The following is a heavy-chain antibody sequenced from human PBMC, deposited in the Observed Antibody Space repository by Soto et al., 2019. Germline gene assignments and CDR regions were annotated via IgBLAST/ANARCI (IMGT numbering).Heavy chain of an antibody. V-gene: IGHV4-59*01. Sequence: SETLSLTCTVSGGNISSYYWSWIRQPPGKGLEWIGYIYYSGSTSYNPSLKSRVTISVDTSKNQFSLKLSSVTAADTAVYYCARVGSGWYGTYYYYYMDVWGKGTTVTVSS. CDR2: IYYSGST. CDR3: ARVGSGWYGTYYYYYMDV. CDR1: GGNISSYY. J-gene: IGHJ6*03. D-gene: IGHD6-19*01.